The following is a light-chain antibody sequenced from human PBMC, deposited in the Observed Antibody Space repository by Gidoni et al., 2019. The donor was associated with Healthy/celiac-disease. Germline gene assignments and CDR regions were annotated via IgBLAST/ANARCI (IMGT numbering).Light chain of an antibody. Sequence: DIQMTQSPSSLSASVRDRVTITCRASQSISSYLNWYQQKPGKAPKLLIYAASSLQSGVPSRFSGSGSGTDFTLTISSLQPEDFATYYCQQSYSTPYTFXQGTKLEIK. J-gene: IGKJ2*01. CDR2: AAS. V-gene: IGKV1-39*01. CDR3: QQSYSTPYT. CDR1: QSISSY.